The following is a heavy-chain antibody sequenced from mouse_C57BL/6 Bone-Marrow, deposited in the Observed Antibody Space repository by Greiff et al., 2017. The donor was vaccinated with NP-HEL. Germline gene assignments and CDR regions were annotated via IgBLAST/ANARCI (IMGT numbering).Heavy chain of an antibody. CDR1: EYAFPSHD. J-gene: IGHJ4*01. V-gene: IGHV5-2*01. D-gene: IGHD4-1*01. CDR3: ARHNWFYAMDY. CDR2: INSDGGST. Sequence: EVKLMESGGGLVQPGESLKLSCESNEYAFPSHDMSWVRKTPVKRLELVAAINSDGGSTYYPDTMERRFIISRDNTKKTLYLHMSSLRSEDTALYYCARHNWFYAMDYWGQGTSVTVSS.